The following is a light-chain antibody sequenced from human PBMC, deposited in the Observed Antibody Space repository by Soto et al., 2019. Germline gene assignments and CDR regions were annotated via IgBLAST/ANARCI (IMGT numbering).Light chain of an antibody. Sequence: IQMTQSPSTLSASVGDTVTLTCRSSQMIARWLAWYQQKPGTAPRLIIYDATSLQSGVPSRFSASASGTDFTLTISSLHPDDFATYYCLQYNTFPQTFGQGIKVDIX. CDR3: LQYNTFPQT. CDR1: QMIARW. V-gene: IGKV1-5*01. CDR2: DAT. J-gene: IGKJ1*01.